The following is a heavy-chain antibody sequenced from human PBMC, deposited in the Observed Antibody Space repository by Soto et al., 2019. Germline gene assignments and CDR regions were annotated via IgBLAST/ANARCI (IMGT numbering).Heavy chain of an antibody. J-gene: IGHJ4*02. CDR3: AHAYGGRSLY. CDR2: IYWDDSK. D-gene: IGHD1-26*01. V-gene: IGHV2-5*02. CDR1: GFSLTTDRVG. Sequence: QITLKESGPTLVKPTQTLTLTCTFSGFSLTTDRVGVGWISQPPGEALEWLAVIYWDDSKTYRPHLESRLTITKDTSKNQVALTRTNMDYLDTATYYCAHAYGGRSLYWGQGTLVTVSS.